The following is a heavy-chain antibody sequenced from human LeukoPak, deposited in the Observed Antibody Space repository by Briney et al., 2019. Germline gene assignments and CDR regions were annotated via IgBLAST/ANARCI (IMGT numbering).Heavy chain of an antibody. CDR2: ISGSSTTI. V-gene: IGHV3-48*01. J-gene: IGHJ4*02. D-gene: IGHD3/OR15-3a*01. CDR3: ARDQDWAFDY. CDR1: EFTFSSHS. Sequence: GGSLGLSCAASEFTFSSHSMNWVRQAPGKGLEWVSYISGSSTTIDYADSAKGRFIISRDNAKKSLYLQMNNLRAEDTAVYYCARDQDWAFDYWGQGILVTVSS.